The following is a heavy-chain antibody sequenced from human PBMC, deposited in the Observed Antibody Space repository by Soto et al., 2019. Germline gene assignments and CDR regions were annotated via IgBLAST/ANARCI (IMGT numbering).Heavy chain of an antibody. CDR3: AREIGSNNWFDP. CDR1: GGTFSSYT. D-gene: IGHD3-16*01. J-gene: IGHJ5*02. Sequence: GASVKVSCKASGGTFSSYTISWVRQAPGQGLEWMGRIIPILGIANYAQKFQGRVTITADKSTSTAYMELSSLRSEDTAVYYCAREIGSNNWFDPWGQGTLVTVSS. CDR2: IIPILGIA. V-gene: IGHV1-69*04.